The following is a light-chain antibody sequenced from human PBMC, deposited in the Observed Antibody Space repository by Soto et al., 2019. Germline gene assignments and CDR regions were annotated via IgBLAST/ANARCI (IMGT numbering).Light chain of an antibody. J-gene: IGLJ1*01. Sequence: QYVLTQPPSVSGAPGQRVTISCTGSSSNIGAGYDVHWYQQLPGTAPKLLIYGNSNRPSGVPDRFSGSKSGTSASLAITGLQAEDEADYYCLSYDSSLSGYVFGTGTKLTVL. CDR2: GNS. CDR3: LSYDSSLSGYV. CDR1: SSNIGAGYD. V-gene: IGLV1-40*01.